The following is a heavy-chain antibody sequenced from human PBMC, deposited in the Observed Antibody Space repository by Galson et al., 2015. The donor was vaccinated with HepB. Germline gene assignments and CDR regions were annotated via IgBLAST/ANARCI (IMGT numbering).Heavy chain of an antibody. J-gene: IGHJ2*01. CDR3: ARETREYYYDSSGYENWYFDL. CDR1: GFTFSSYS. D-gene: IGHD3-22*01. Sequence: SLRLSCAASGFTFSSYSMNWVRQAPGKGLEWVSSISSSSSYIYYADSVKGRYTISRDNAKNSLYLQMNSLRAEDTAVYYCARETREYYYDSSGYENWYFDLWGRGTLVTVSS. V-gene: IGHV3-21*01. CDR2: ISSSSSYI.